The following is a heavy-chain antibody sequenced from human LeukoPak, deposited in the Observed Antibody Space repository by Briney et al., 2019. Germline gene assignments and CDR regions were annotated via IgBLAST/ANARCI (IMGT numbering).Heavy chain of an antibody. Sequence: GGSLRLSCAASGFTFSSYWMSWVRQAPGKGLEWVANIKQDGREKYHVDSVKGRFIISRDNAKNSLYLQMNSLRAEDTAVYYCARSVPSSGSYYLNYWGPGTLVTVSS. V-gene: IGHV3-7*01. CDR2: IKQDGREK. D-gene: IGHD3-10*01. CDR1: GFTFSSYW. CDR3: ARSVPSSGSYYLNY. J-gene: IGHJ4*02.